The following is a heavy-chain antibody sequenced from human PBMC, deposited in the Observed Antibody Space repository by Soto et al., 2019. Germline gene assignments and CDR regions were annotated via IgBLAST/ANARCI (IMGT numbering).Heavy chain of an antibody. D-gene: IGHD6-19*01. Sequence: QVQLVESGGGVVQPGRSLRLSCAASGFTFSIFGMHWVRQAPGKGLEWVAVISYDGSRTYYRDSVKCRFTISRDSSKNTLYLQMNSLRAEDTAVYYCAKSMAVAFPGFYGLDVWGQGTTVTVSS. CDR1: GFTFSIFG. CDR3: AKSMAVAFPGFYGLDV. CDR2: ISYDGSRT. V-gene: IGHV3-30*18. J-gene: IGHJ6*02.